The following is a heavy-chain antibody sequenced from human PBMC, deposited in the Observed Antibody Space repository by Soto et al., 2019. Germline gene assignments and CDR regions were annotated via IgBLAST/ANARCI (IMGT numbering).Heavy chain of an antibody. D-gene: IGHD2-15*01. V-gene: IGHV1-69*12. CDR3: ASWWKEAGIGGNYYSGTAG. CDR1: GSTFSSYA. J-gene: IGHJ6*02. CDR2: SIPMFGRA. Sequence: QVQLVQSGAEVKKPGSSVQVSCKASGSTFSSYAFSWVRQAPGQGLDWVGWSIPMFGRADYAKKFQGRVTISGDDSTSTGQRGLRSRRPEATAVYYWASWWKEAGIGGNYYSGTAGWGQGTTVT.